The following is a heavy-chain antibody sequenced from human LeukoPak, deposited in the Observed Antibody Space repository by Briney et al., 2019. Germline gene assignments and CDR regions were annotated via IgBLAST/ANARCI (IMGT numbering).Heavy chain of an antibody. CDR1: GFTFSSYG. V-gene: IGHV3-74*01. Sequence: PGGSLRLSCAASGFTFSSYGMHWVRQAPGKGLVWVSRINSDGSSTSYADSVKGRFTISRDNAKNTLYLQMNSLRAEDTAVYYCARAEGGYSYGASDWYFDLWGRGTLVTVSS. J-gene: IGHJ2*01. CDR3: ARAEGGYSYGASDWYFDL. D-gene: IGHD5-18*01. CDR2: INSDGSST.